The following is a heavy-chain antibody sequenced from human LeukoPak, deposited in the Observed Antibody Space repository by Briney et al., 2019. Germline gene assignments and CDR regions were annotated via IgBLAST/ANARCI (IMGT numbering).Heavy chain of an antibody. Sequence: GGSLRLSCAASGFTFSSYAMHWVRQAPGKGLEWVAIIWYDGNNRYYADSVKGRFTISRDNSKNTLYLQMNSLRAEDTAVYYCAGGSGDYSPDYWGQGTLVTVSS. CDR2: IWYDGNNR. CDR1: GFTFSSYA. J-gene: IGHJ4*02. V-gene: IGHV3-33*01. D-gene: IGHD4-17*01. CDR3: AGGSGDYSPDY.